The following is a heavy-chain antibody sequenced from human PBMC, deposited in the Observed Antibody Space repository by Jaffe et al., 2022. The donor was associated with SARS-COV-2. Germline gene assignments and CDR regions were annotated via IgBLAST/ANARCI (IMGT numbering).Heavy chain of an antibody. CDR1: GGSISSGGYY. CDR3: AREGAFRNYGSGMINYGMDV. J-gene: IGHJ6*02. D-gene: IGHD3-10*01. CDR2: IYYSGST. Sequence: QVQLQESGPGLVKPSQTLSLTCTVSGGSISSGGYYWSWIRQHPGKGLEWIGYIYYSGSTYYNPSLKSRVTISVDTSKNQFSLKLSSVTAADTAVYYCAREGAFRNYGSGMINYGMDVWGQGTTVTVSS. V-gene: IGHV4-31*03.